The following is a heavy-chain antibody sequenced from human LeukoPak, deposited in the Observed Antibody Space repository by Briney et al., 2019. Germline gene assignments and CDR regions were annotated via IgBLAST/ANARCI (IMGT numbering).Heavy chain of an antibody. CDR3: ARNRGETGVANWFDP. D-gene: IGHD3-16*01. Sequence: HPSETLSLTCAVSGASISGSGDCCNWNWIRQTPGKGLEWIGSIYESGTTYYKSSLKSRVTISVDTSQNHFSLKLSSVTAADTAVYYCARNRGETGVANWFDPWGQGTLVTVSS. V-gene: IGHV4-30-4*07. J-gene: IGHJ5*02. CDR2: IYESGTT. CDR1: GASISGSGDCCN.